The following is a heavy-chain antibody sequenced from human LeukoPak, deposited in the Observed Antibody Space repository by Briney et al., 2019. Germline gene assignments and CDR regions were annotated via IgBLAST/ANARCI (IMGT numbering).Heavy chain of an antibody. CDR2: IYPGDSDT. CDR1: GYSFTSYW. Sequence: GESLKISCKGSGYSFTSYWIAWVRQMPGKCLEWMGIIYPGDSDTRYSPSFQGQVTISADKSISTAYLQWSSLKASDTAIYYCARQVEMATINYFDYWGQGTLVTVSS. D-gene: IGHD5-24*01. V-gene: IGHV5-51*01. J-gene: IGHJ4*02. CDR3: ARQVEMATINYFDY.